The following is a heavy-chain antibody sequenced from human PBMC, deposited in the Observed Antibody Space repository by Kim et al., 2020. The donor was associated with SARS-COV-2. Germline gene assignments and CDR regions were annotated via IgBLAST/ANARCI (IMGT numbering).Heavy chain of an antibody. CDR3: AKGILYSSNSYLDY. CDR1: GFTFSSYA. V-gene: IGHV3-23*01. CDR2: ISGSGGST. Sequence: GGSLRLSCAASGFTFSSYAMSWVRQAPGKGLEWVSTISGSGGSTYYADSVKGRFTISRDNSKNTLYLQMNSLRAEDTAVYYCAKGILYSSNSYLDYWGQGTLVTVSS. J-gene: IGHJ4*02. D-gene: IGHD6-13*01.